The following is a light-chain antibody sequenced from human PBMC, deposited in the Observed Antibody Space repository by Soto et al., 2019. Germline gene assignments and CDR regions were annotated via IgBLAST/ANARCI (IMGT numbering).Light chain of an antibody. Sequence: EVVLTQSPDTLSLSPGERATLSCRASQLISSSFLAWYQQKPGQSPRLLIYGASSRATGIPDRFSGRGSGTDFTLTINSLEPEDYAVYYCQQYGSSPPWTFGQGTKVDI. J-gene: IGKJ1*01. CDR3: QQYGSSPPWT. CDR2: GAS. CDR1: QLISSSF. V-gene: IGKV3-20*01.